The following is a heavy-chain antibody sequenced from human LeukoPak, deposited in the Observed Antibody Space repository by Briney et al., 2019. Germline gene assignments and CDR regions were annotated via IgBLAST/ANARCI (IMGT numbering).Heavy chain of an antibody. J-gene: IGHJ4*02. CDR3: ARGATVESDY. D-gene: IGHD4-23*01. CDR1: GFTFDHYR. V-gene: IGHV3-21*01. Sequence: GSLRLSCVASGFTFDHYRMNWVHQAPGKGLEWVSSINSLSTYIYYTDSVKGRFTVSRDNAKNSLYLQMNSLRAEDTAIYYCARGATVESDYWGQGTLVTVSS. CDR2: INSLSTYI.